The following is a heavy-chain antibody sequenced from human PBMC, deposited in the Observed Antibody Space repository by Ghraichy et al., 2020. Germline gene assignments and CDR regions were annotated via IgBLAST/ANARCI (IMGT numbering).Heavy chain of an antibody. CDR2: IYNNGGT. J-gene: IGHJ6*02. Sequence: SETLSLTCTVSAVSISSHYWTWIRRPPGKGLEWVGSIYNNGGTNFNPSLKSRVTISVDTSKNLFSLKLRSVTAADTAIYYCARDGGLRYGLDLWGQGTAVTVSS. D-gene: IGHD3-16*01. CDR1: AVSISSHY. CDR3: ARDGGLRYGLDL. V-gene: IGHV4-59*11.